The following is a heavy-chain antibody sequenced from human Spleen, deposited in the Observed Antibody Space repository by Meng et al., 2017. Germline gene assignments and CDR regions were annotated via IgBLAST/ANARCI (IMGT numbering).Heavy chain of an antibody. CDR2: ISAYNGHT. CDR1: GYTFTTYD. J-gene: IGHJ4*02. Sequence: QVQVVQAGAEVKKPGASVKVSCKASGYTFTTYDITWVRQAPGQGLEWMGWISAYNGHTNYAQRLQGRVTMTTDTSTSTAYMVLRSLRSDDTAVYYCATRGNPYLNCWGQGTLVTVSS. CDR3: ATRGNPYLNC. V-gene: IGHV1-18*01.